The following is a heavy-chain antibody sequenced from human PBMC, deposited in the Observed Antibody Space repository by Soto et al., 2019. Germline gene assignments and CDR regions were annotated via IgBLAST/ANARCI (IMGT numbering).Heavy chain of an antibody. CDR1: GFTFSSYS. D-gene: IGHD3-3*01. CDR3: ARGPYEIDY. J-gene: IGHJ4*02. CDR2: ISSSSSYI. Sequence: EVQLVESGGGLVKPGGSLRLSCAASGFTFSSYSMNWVRQAPGKGLEWVSSISSSSSYIYYADSVKGRFTISRDNAKNSLYLQINSLRAEDTAVYYCARGPYEIDYWGQGTLVTVSS. V-gene: IGHV3-21*01.